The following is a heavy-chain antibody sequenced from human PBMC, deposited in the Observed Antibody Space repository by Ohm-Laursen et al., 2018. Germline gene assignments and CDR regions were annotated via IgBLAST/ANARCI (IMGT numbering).Heavy chain of an antibody. CDR3: ARARGYSYGRLDY. CDR1: GYSISSGYY. V-gene: IGHV4-38-2*01. Sequence: SETLSLTCAVSGYSISSGYYWGWIRQPPGKGLEWIGSIYHSGSTYYNPSLKSRVTTSVDTSKNQFSLKLSSVTAADTAVYYCARARGYSYGRLDYWGQGTLVTVSS. J-gene: IGHJ4*02. CDR2: IYHSGST. D-gene: IGHD5-18*01.